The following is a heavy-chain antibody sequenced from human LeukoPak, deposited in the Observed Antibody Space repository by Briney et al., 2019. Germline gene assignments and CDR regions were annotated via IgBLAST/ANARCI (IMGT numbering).Heavy chain of an antibody. V-gene: IGHV1-8*01. CDR1: GYTFTSYD. D-gene: IGHD6-13*01. J-gene: IGHJ4*02. CDR2: MNPNSGNT. CDR3: ARGKYSSSWWTTDPVDY. Sequence: ASVKVSCKASGYTFTSYDINWVRQATGQGLEWMGWMNPNSGNTGYAQKFQGRVTMTRNTSTSTAYMELSSLRSEDTAVYYCARGKYSSSWWTTDPVDYWGQGTLVTVSS.